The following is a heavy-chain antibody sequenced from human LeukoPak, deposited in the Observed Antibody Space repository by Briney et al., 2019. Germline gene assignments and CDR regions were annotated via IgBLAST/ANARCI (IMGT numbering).Heavy chain of an antibody. D-gene: IGHD3-9*01. CDR3: AKGPGNYDILTGHLFDY. Sequence: GGSLRLSCAASGFTFSSYAMSWVRQAPGKGLEWVSAISGSGGSTYYADSVKGRFTISRDNSKNTLYLQMNSLRAEDTAVYYCAKGPGNYDILTGHLFDYWGQGTLVTVSS. CDR1: GFTFSSYA. V-gene: IGHV3-23*01. J-gene: IGHJ4*02. CDR2: ISGSGGST.